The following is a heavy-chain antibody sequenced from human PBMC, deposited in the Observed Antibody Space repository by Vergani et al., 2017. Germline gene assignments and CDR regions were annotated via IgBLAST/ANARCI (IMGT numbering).Heavy chain of an antibody. J-gene: IGHJ4*02. CDR1: GFTFSSYA. D-gene: IGHD3-22*01. CDR3: AKDNPYDSSGYYYVFLGYFDY. CDR2: ISGSGGST. Sequence: EVQLVESGGGLVQPGGSLRLSCAASGFTFSSYAMSWVRQAPGKGLEWVSAISGSGGSTYYADSVKGRFTISRDNSKNTLYLQMNSLRAEDTAVYYCAKDNPYDSSGYYYVFLGYFDYWGQGTLVTVSS. V-gene: IGHV3-23*04.